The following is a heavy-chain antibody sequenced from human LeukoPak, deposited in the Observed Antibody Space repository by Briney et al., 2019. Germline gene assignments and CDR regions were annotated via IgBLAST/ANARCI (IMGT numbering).Heavy chain of an antibody. Sequence: GASVKVSCKASGGTFSSYAISWVRQAPGQGLEWMGGIIPIFGTANYAQKFQGRVTITADESTSTAYMELSSLRSEDTAVYYCASYLEQQLVDYWGQGTLVTVSS. CDR1: GGTFSSYA. J-gene: IGHJ4*02. CDR2: IIPIFGTA. V-gene: IGHV1-69*01. D-gene: IGHD6-13*01. CDR3: ASYLEQQLVDY.